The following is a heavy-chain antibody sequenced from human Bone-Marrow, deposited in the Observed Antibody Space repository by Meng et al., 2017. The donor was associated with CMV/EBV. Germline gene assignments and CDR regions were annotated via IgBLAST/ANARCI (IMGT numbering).Heavy chain of an antibody. D-gene: IGHD3-22*01. CDR1: GYTFTGYY. Sequence: ASVKVTCKASGYTFTGYYMHWVRQAPGQGLEWMGWINPNSGGTNYAQKFQGRVTMTRDTSISTAYMELSSLRSEDTAVYYCARLDPWLARFDYWGQGTLVTVSS. V-gene: IGHV1-2*02. J-gene: IGHJ4*02. CDR2: INPNSGGT. CDR3: ARLDPWLARFDY.